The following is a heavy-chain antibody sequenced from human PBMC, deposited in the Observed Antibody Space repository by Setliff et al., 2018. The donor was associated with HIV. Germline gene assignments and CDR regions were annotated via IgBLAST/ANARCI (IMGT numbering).Heavy chain of an antibody. Sequence: GASVKVSCKASGGTFSSYAISWVRQAPGQGLEWMGGIIPIFGTANYAQKFQGRVTITTDTSTNTAYLELRGLRSDDTAIYYCAREHGTSWPYFDFWGQGTLVTVSS. CDR2: IIPIFGTA. V-gene: IGHV1-69*05. CDR1: GGTFSSYA. CDR3: AREHGTSWPYFDF. J-gene: IGHJ4*02.